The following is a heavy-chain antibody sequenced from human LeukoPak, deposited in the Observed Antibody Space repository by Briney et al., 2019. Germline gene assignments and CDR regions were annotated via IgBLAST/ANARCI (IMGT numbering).Heavy chain of an antibody. V-gene: IGHV3-20*04. CDR2: FNWNGGTT. Sequence: PGGSLRLSCAATGFNSNDYGMSWVRHAPGKGLEWVSGFNWNGGTTSYADSVKGRFTISRDNAKNSLYLQMDSLTSEDTALYYCARDMGGNVGTWFDSWGQGTLVTVSS. CDR3: ARDMGGNVGTWFDS. CDR1: GFNSNDYG. D-gene: IGHD1-14*01. J-gene: IGHJ5*01.